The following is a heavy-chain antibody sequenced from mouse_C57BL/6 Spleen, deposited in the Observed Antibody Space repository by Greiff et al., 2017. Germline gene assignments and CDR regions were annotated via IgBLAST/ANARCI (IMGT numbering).Heavy chain of an antibody. D-gene: IGHD1-1*01. J-gene: IGHJ4*01. CDR2: IDPSDSET. CDR1: GYTFTSYW. V-gene: IGHV1-52*01. CDR3: ARATTVVGAMDY. Sequence: QVQLQQPRAELVRPGSSVKLSCKASGYTFTSYWMHWVKQRPIQGLEWIGNIDPSDSETHYNQKFKDKATLTVDKSSSTAYMQLSSLTSEDSAVYYCARATTVVGAMDYWGQGTSVTVSS.